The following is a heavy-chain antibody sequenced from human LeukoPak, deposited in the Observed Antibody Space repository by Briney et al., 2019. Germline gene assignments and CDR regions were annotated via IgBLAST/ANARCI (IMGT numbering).Heavy chain of an antibody. CDR3: AREVSEGGEDY. CDR2: IKSKTDGATT. J-gene: IGHJ4*02. V-gene: IGHV3-15*01. CDR1: GFTFSNAW. D-gene: IGHD3-10*01. Sequence: PGGSLRLSCAASGFTFSNAWMSWVRQAPGKGLEWVGRIKSKTDGATTEYAAPVKGRFTISRDDSKNTLYLQMNSLKTEDTAVYYCAREVSEGGEDYWGQGTLVTVSS.